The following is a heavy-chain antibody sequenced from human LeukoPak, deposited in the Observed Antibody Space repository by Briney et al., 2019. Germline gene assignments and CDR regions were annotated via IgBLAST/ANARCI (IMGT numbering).Heavy chain of an antibody. D-gene: IGHD2-2*01. J-gene: IGHJ5*02. Sequence: PRGALRLSRAASGFTLSDPWMNWVRPAPGKGLEWVGRIKRNRDGEAVHYPGHVKSRYINSKDDSRDAQHVQMNSLQAEDSAVHYCSTQRVVTSWGRGTVL. CDR1: GFTLSDPW. V-gene: IGHV3-15*01. CDR3: STQRVVTS. CDR2: IKRNRDGEAV.